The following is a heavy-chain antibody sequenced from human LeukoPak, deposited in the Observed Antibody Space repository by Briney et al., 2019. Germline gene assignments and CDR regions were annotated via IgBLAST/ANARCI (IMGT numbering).Heavy chain of an antibody. CDR2: ISSSSSYI. CDR3: ASQPVRTVPRLA. J-gene: IGHJ4*02. Sequence: PGGSLRLSCAASGFTFSSYSMNWVRQAPGKGLEWVSSISSSSSYIYYADSVKGRFTISRDNAKNSLYLQMNGLRAEDTAVYYCASQPVRTVPRLAWGQGTLVTVSS. V-gene: IGHV3-21*01. CDR1: GFTFSSYS. D-gene: IGHD1-1*01.